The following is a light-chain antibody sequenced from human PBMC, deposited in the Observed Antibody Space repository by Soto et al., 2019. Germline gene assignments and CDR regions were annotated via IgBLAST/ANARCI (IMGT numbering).Light chain of an antibody. J-gene: IGKJ1*01. CDR2: DAS. Sequence: DIQLTQSTSSLSASVGDRVTITCRASQSISSWLAWYQQKPGKAPKLLIYDASSLESGVPSRFSGSGSGTEFTLTISSLQPDDFATYYCQQYNSFWTFGQGIKVDI. V-gene: IGKV1-5*01. CDR3: QQYNSFWT. CDR1: QSISSW.